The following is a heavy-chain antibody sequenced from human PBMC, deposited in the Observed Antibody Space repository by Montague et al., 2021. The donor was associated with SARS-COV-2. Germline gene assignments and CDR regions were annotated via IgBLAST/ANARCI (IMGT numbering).Heavy chain of an antibody. V-gene: IGHV4-39*01. Sequence: SETLSLTCIVSGSSVRSYYWGWIRQAPGKGLDWIGTIYNSGTTYXXPSLKSRLTISIDTSKNQFSLKLTSVTAADTAVYYCARHRNYGDHSLDNWFHPWGQGTLVTVSS. CDR2: IYNSGTT. J-gene: IGHJ5*02. D-gene: IGHD4-17*01. CDR3: ARHRNYGDHSLDNWFHP. CDR1: GSSVRSYY.